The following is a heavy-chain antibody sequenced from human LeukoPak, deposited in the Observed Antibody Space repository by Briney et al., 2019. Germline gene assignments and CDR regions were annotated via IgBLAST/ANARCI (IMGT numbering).Heavy chain of an antibody. CDR1: GFTFSSYG. J-gene: IGHJ4*02. D-gene: IGHD6-19*01. CDR2: IRYDGSNK. CDR3: AKGPGVGSGWYFDY. Sequence: GGSLRLSCAASGFTFSSYGMHWVRQAPDKGLEWVAFIRYDGSNKYYADSVKGRFTISRDNSKNTLYLQMNSLRAEDTAVYYCAKGPGVGSGWYFDYWGQGTLVTVSS. V-gene: IGHV3-30*02.